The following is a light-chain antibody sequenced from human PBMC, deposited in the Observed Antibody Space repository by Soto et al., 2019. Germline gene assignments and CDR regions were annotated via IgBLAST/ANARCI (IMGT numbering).Light chain of an antibody. CDR3: SSFASDNSWV. CDR2: EVT. CDR1: SSDIGIYNR. V-gene: IGLV2-18*02. J-gene: IGLJ3*02. Sequence: QSVLTQPPSVSGSPGQSVTISCTGTSSDIGIYNRVSWYQQPPATAPKLIIYEVTNRPSEVPDRFSGSKSGNTASLTISGLQAEDEADYYCSSFASDNSWVFGGGTKLTVL.